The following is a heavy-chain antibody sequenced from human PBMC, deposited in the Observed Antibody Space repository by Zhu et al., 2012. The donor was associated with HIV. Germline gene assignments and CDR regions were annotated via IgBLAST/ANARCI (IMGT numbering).Heavy chain of an antibody. J-gene: IGHJ3*02. Sequence: EVQLVESGGGLVQPGRSLRLSCAASGFTFDDYAMHWVRQAPGKGLEWVSGISWNSGSIGYADSVKGRFTISRDNAKNSLYLQMNSLRAEDMALYYCDKNPGRYFPLDAFDIWGQGTMVTVSS. V-gene: IGHV3-9*03. CDR2: ISWNSGSI. CDR3: DKNPGRYFPLDAFDI. CDR1: GFTFDDYA. D-gene: IGHD3-10*01.